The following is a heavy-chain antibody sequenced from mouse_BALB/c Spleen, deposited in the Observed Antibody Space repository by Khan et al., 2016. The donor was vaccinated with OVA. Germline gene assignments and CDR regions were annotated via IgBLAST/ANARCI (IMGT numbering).Heavy chain of an antibody. Sequence: EVKLEVSGGGLVRPGGSLKLSCAASGFSFSSYSMSWVRQTPEKRLEWVATISSGGSYTYYPDSVKGRFTISRDNAKNTLYLQMSSLKSEDTAMYYCTRQRGYYGSNPYFDYWGQGTTLTVSS. CDR3: TRQRGYYGSNPYFDY. D-gene: IGHD1-1*01. CDR2: ISSGGSYT. V-gene: IGHV5-6-4*01. J-gene: IGHJ2*01. CDR1: GFSFSSYS.